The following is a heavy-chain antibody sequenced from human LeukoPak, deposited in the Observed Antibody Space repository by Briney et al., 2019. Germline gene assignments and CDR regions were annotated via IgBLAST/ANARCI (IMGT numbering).Heavy chain of an antibody. V-gene: IGHV3-15*01. CDR1: GFTFTNAW. CDR3: TTDLGTYYHGSQRLIPIDY. D-gene: IGHD3-10*01. CDR2: IKSKTDGETT. J-gene: IGHJ4*02. Sequence: GGSLRLSCVDSGFTFTNAWTSWVRQAPGKGLEWIGRIKSKTDGETTNYAEPVRGRFTISRDDSKSAVYLQMNSLKIEDTAVYYCTTDLGTYYHGSQRLIPIDYWGQGTLVTVSS.